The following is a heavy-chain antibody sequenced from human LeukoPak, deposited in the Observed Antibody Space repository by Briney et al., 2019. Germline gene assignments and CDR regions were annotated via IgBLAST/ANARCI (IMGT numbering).Heavy chain of an antibody. CDR3: ARSCRILDIVATIRARLGGNGFDI. V-gene: IGHV4-34*01. CDR2: INHSGST. J-gene: IGHJ3*02. D-gene: IGHD5-12*01. Sequence: SETLSLTCAIYGGSFSGYYWSWIRQPPGKGLEWIGEINHSGSTYYNPSLKSRVTIAVETSKNQFSLKLSSVTAADKAVYYCARSCRILDIVATIRARLGGNGFDIWGQGTMVTVSS. CDR1: GGSFSGYY.